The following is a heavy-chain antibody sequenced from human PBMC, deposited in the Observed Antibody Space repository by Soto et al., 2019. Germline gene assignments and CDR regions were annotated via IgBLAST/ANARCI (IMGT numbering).Heavy chain of an antibody. CDR3: ASGWFGEFVYQFDY. D-gene: IGHD3-10*01. CDR2: ISAYNGNT. V-gene: IGHV1-18*01. Sequence: ASVKVSCKPSGYTFTSYGITWVRQAPGQGLEWMGWISAYNGNTNYAQKFQGRVTMTTDTSTSTAYMELRSLGSDDTAVYYCASGWFGEFVYQFDYWGQGTLVTLSS. CDR1: GYTFTSYG. J-gene: IGHJ4*02.